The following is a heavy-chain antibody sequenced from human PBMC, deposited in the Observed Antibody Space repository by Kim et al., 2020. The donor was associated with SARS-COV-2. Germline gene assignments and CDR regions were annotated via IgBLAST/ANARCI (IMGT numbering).Heavy chain of an antibody. CDR2: MNPNSGNT. D-gene: IGHD2-2*01. CDR1: GYTFTSYD. J-gene: IGHJ6*03. V-gene: IGHV1-8*01. Sequence: ASVKVSCKASGYTFTSYDINWVRQATGQGLEWMGWMNPNSGNTGYAQKFQGRVTMTRNTSISTAYMELSSLRSEDTAVYYCARGVKVPAAIWISYYYYYMDVWAKGPRSPSP. CDR3: ARGVKVPAAIWISYYYYYMDV.